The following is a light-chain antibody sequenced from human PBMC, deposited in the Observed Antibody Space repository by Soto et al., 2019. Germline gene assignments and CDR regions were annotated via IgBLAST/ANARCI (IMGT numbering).Light chain of an antibody. CDR1: QSISSW. V-gene: IGKV1-5*01. CDR3: LQYGSSPHT. J-gene: IGKJ5*01. Sequence: DIQMTQSPSTLSASVGDRVTITCRASQSISSWLAWYQQKPGKAPKLLIYDASSLESGVPSRFSGSGSGTEFTLTISRLEPEDFAVYYCLQYGSSPHTFGQGTRLEIK. CDR2: DAS.